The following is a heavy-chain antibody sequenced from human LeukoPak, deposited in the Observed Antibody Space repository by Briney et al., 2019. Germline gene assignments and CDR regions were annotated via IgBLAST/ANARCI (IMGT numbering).Heavy chain of an antibody. Sequence: GASVRVSCKASGYSFFRYYLHWVRQAPGQGLEWMSWIDPYTGNTHYAQKFQGRLTVTRDTSISTTYMELSWLTSDDTAMYYCAREYSASEHWGQGTLVTVSS. V-gene: IGHV1-2*02. CDR2: IDPYTGNT. J-gene: IGHJ1*01. CDR1: GYSFFRYY. D-gene: IGHD5-12*01. CDR3: AREYSASEH.